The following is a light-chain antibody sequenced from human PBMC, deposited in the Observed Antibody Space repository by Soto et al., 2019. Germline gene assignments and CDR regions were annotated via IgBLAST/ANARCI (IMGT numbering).Light chain of an antibody. V-gene: IGKV3-20*01. Sequence: IVLTQSPGTLSLSPGERATLSCRASQSVSSSSLACYQQRPGQAPRLLIYGTSSRANGIPYRFSGSGSGTDFTPTISRLEPEDFAVYFCQRYGSSPLITVGQGTRLENK. J-gene: IGKJ5*01. CDR3: QRYGSSPLIT. CDR1: QSVSSSS. CDR2: GTS.